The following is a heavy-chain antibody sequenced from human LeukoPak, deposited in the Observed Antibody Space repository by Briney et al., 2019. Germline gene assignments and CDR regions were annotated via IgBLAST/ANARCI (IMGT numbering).Heavy chain of an antibody. V-gene: IGHV4-59*08. D-gene: IGHD3-10*01. Sequence: SETLSLTCTVSGGSISSYYWSWIRQPPGKGLEWVGYIYYSGSTNYNPSLKSRVTISVDTSKNQSSLKLSSVTAADTAVYYCARLPPRYGSGSYRIYYYYMDVWGKGTTVTVSS. CDR1: GGSISSYY. J-gene: IGHJ6*03. CDR2: IYYSGST. CDR3: ARLPPRYGSGSYRIYYYYMDV.